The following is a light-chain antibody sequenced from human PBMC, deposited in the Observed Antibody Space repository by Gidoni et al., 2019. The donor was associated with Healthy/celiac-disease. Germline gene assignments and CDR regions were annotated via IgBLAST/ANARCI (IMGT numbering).Light chain of an antibody. CDR2: GNS. Sequence: QSVLTPPPSFSWAPGQWVTISCTGSSSNIGAGYDVPWYQQLPGTAPKHLIQGNSNRPSGVPDRVSGSKSGTSASLASTRLQAEDEADYYCQSYDSSLSGVVFGGGTKLTV. CDR3: QSYDSSLSGVV. V-gene: IGLV1-40*01. CDR1: SSNIGAGYD. J-gene: IGLJ2*01.